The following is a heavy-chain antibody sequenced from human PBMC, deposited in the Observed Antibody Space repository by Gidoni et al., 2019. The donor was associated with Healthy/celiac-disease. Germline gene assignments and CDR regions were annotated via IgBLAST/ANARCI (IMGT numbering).Heavy chain of an antibody. CDR3: AAAGGVLRFLESPYAFDI. CDR2: IVDGSGNT. J-gene: IGHJ3*02. Sequence: QMQLVQSGPEVKKHGTSQKVSCKASGFTFTSSAMQWVRQARGQRLEWIGWIVDGSGNTNYAQKFQERVTITRDMSTSTAYMELSSLRSEDTAVYYCAAAGGVLRFLESPYAFDIWGQGTMVTVSS. D-gene: IGHD3-3*01. V-gene: IGHV1-58*02. CDR1: GFTFTSSA.